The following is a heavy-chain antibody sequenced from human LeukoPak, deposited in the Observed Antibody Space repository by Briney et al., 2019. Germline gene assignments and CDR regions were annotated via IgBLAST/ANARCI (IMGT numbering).Heavy chain of an antibody. J-gene: IGHJ4*02. D-gene: IGHD1-14*01. Sequence: SETLSLTCSVSGGSVSSYYWSWIRQSPGKGLEWIGYIHNSGRTNYNPSLKSRVTGFVDTSKNQVSLRLSSVTAADTAVYYCARHGTNSSESYFDYWGQGALVTVSS. CDR3: ARHGTNSSESYFDY. CDR1: GGSVSSYY. V-gene: IGHV4-59*08. CDR2: IHNSGRT.